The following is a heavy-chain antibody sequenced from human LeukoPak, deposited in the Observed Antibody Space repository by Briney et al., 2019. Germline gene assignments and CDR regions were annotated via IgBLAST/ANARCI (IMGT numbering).Heavy chain of an antibody. J-gene: IGHJ4*02. Sequence: PGRSLRLSCAASGFTFSSYAMHWVRQAPGKGLEWVAVISYDGSNKYYADSVKGRFTISRDNSKNTLYLQTNSLRAEDTAVYYCARDWNTDYYDSSGYDYWGQGTLVTVSS. CDR3: ARDWNTDYYDSSGYDY. CDR1: GFTFSSYA. V-gene: IGHV3-30-3*01. D-gene: IGHD3-22*01. CDR2: ISYDGSNK.